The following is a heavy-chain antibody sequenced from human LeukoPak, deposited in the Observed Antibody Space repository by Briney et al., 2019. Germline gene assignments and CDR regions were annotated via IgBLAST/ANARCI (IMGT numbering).Heavy chain of an antibody. CDR2: ISTSGRTI. D-gene: IGHD3-10*01. Sequence: GSLRLSCAASGFIFGRFEMNWVRQAPGKGLEWVSYISTSGRTIHYADSVKGRFTISRDNAKNSLFLQMNSLRAEDTAVYYCARDLFGALDYWGQGALVTVSS. J-gene: IGHJ4*02. V-gene: IGHV3-48*03. CDR1: GFIFGRFE. CDR3: ARDLFGALDY.